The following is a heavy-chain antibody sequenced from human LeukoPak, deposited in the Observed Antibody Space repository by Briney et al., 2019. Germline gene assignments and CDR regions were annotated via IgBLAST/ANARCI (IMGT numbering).Heavy chain of an antibody. D-gene: IGHD6-13*01. CDR2: IHYSGST. CDR1: GGSISSYY. CDR3: AREQQLVRRRYFDY. Sequence: SETLSLTCTVSGGSISSYYWSWIRQPPGKGLEWIGYIHYSGSTNYNPSLKSRVTISVDTSKNQFSLKLSSVTAADTAVYYCAREQQLVRRRYFDYWGQGTLVTVSS. J-gene: IGHJ4*02. V-gene: IGHV4-59*12.